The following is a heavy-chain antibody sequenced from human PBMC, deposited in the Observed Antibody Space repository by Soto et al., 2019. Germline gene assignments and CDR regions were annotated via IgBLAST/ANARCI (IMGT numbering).Heavy chain of an antibody. V-gene: IGHV1-58*01. CDR1: GFTFIDSA. J-gene: IGHJ6*02. Sequence: SVKVSCKASGFTFIDSAVQWVRQARGQRLEWIGWIVVGSGNTNSAQKFQERVTITRDMSTSTVYMEMSSLRSEDTAVYYCAAQGGSNIAHYYTVDVCGQGTTVTVFS. CDR3: AAQGGSNIAHYYTVDV. CDR2: IVVGSGNT. D-gene: IGHD3-16*01.